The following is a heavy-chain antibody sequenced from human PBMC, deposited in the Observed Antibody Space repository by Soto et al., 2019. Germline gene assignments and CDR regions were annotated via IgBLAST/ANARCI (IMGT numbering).Heavy chain of an antibody. D-gene: IGHD3-3*01. Sequence: GGSLRLSCAASGFTFSSYWMSWVRQAPGKGLEWVANIKQDGSEKCYVDSVKGRFTISRDNAKNSLYLQMNSLRAEDTAVYYCARPYDFWSGYLNNWFDPWGQGTLVTVSS. CDR1: GFTFSSYW. CDR2: IKQDGSEK. J-gene: IGHJ5*02. V-gene: IGHV3-7*01. CDR3: ARPYDFWSGYLNNWFDP.